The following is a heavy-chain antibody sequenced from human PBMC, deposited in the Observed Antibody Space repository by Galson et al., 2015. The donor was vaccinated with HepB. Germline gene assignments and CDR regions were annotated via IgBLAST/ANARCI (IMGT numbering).Heavy chain of an antibody. D-gene: IGHD3-22*01. CDR1: GGTFSSYA. CDR2: IIPIFGIA. V-gene: IGHV1-69*10. CDR3: ARAVPGREIVVVMKGYYGMDV. J-gene: IGHJ6*02. Sequence: SVKVSCKASGGTFSSYAISWVRQAPGQGLEWMGGIIPIFGIANYAQKFQGRVTITADKSTSTAYMELSSLRSEDTAVYYCARAVPGREIVVVMKGYYGMDVWGQGTTVTVSS.